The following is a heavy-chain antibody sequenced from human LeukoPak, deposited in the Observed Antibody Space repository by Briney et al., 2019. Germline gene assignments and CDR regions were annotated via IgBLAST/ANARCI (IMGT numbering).Heavy chain of an antibody. Sequence: GGSLRLSCAASGFTFSSYSMHWVCQAPGKGLDWVAFIQYDGSYLYYADSVMGRFTISRDNSKNSLYLQMNSLRAEDTAVYYCAKDCSGGSCYSTAWGQGTLVTVSS. V-gene: IGHV3-30*02. D-gene: IGHD2-15*01. J-gene: IGHJ5*02. CDR3: AKDCSGGSCYSTA. CDR2: IQYDGSYL. CDR1: GFTFSSYS.